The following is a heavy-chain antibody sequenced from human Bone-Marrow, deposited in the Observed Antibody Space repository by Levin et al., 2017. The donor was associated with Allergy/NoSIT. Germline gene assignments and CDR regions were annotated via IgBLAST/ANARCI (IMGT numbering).Heavy chain of an antibody. Sequence: QPGGSLRLSCIGSGFIFGGYGMNWVRQAPGKGLEWVSGISVNIVNSYYADSVKGRFTVSRDNSKSTLYLQLNNLRLGDTAMYYCAEERGCGSGTYGAFDFWGQGTMVTVSS. CDR3: AEERGCGSGTYGAFDF. V-gene: IGHV3-23*01. CDR2: ISVNIVNS. CDR1: GFIFGGYG. J-gene: IGHJ3*01. D-gene: IGHD3-10*01.